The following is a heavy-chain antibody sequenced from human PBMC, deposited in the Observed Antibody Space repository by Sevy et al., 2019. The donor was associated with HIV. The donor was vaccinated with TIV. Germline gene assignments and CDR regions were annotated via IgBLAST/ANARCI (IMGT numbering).Heavy chain of an antibody. J-gene: IGHJ6*02. CDR3: AGDFMPVASAGTGVLGV. D-gene: IGHD6-13*01. CDR1: GFIFRDRY. CDR2: ISSRSSEI. V-gene: IGHV3-11*05. Sequence: GGSLRLSCVASGFIFRDRYMSWIRQAPGKGLEWVSFISSRSSEINYADSVKGRFTVSRDNAKNSLYLQMNSLRAEDTAVYYCAGDFMPVASAGTGVLGVWGQGTAVTVSS.